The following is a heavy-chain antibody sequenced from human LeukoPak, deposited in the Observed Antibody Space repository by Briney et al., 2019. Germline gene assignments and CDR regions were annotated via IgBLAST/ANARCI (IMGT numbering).Heavy chain of an antibody. D-gene: IGHD2-2*01. CDR3: AKDRSLYCSSTSCYLY. CDR2: IRYDGSNK. V-gene: IGHV3-30*02. CDR1: GFTFSSYG. J-gene: IGHJ4*02. Sequence: GGSLRLSCAASGFTFSSYGMHWVRQAPGKGLEWVAFIRYDGSNKYYADSVKGRFTISRDNSKNTLYLQMNSLRAGDTAVYYCAKDRSLYCSSTSCYLYWGQGTLVTVSS.